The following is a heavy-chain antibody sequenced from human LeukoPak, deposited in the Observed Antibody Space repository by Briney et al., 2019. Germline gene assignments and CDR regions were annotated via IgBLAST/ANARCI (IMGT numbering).Heavy chain of an antibody. CDR1: GASISSYY. CDR3: ARQPVLRFLEWLTPDGMDV. V-gene: IGHV4-59*08. Sequence: SETLSLTCTVSGASISSYYWSWIRQPPGKGLEWIGYIYYSGITNYNPSLKSRVTISVDTSKNQFSLKLSSVTAADTAVYYCARQPVLRFLEWLTPDGMDVWGQGTTVTVSS. CDR2: IYYSGIT. J-gene: IGHJ6*02. D-gene: IGHD3-3*01.